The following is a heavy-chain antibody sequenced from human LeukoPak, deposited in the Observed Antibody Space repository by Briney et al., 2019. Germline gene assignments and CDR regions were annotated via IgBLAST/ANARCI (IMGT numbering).Heavy chain of an antibody. CDR1: GGSITSSNW. Sequence: SGTLSLTCAVSGGSITSSNWWSWVRQPPGKGLEWIGEIYHSGSTNYNPSLKSRVTIAVDTSENQFSLKLTSVTAADTAVYYCARSPLISSGWLGLDSWGQGILVTVSS. D-gene: IGHD6-19*01. V-gene: IGHV4-4*02. CDR2: IYHSGST. CDR3: ARSPLISSGWLGLDS. J-gene: IGHJ4*02.